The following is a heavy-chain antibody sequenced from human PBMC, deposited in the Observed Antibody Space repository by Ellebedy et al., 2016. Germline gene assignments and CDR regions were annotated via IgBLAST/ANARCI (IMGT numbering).Heavy chain of an antibody. CDR1: GGSLSGYY. J-gene: IGHJ2*01. V-gene: IGHV4-34*01. D-gene: IGHD6-13*01. Sequence: SETLSLTCAVYGGSLSGYYWSWIRQPPGKGLEWIGEISHTGSTYYNPSLKSRVTISVDTSKNQFSLRLSSVTAADTAVYYCARSAAAGYSYWYFDLWGRGTLVTVSS. CDR3: ARSAAAGYSYWYFDL. CDR2: ISHTGST.